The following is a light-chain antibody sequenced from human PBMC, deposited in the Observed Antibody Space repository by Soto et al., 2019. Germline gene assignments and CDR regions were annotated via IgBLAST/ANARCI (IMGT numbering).Light chain of an antibody. Sequence: IVMTQSPDSLAVSLGGRATINCKSSQSVFYSSNNKNFLAWYQQKSGHPPKLLIYWASTRESGVPDRFSGSGSRTDFSLTISSFQAEDAAVYYCQQYSTTPTFGQGTRLEIK. V-gene: IGKV4-1*01. CDR2: WAS. CDR1: QSVFYSSNNKNF. CDR3: QQYSTTPT. J-gene: IGKJ5*01.